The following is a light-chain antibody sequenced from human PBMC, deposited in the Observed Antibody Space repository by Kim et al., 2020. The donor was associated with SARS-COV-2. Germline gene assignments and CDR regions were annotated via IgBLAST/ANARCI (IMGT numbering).Light chain of an antibody. Sequence: DIQMTQSPSSLSASVGDRVTITCRASHNINNYLNWYQQNLGKAPKLLIYAASTLESGVPSRFSGTTSGTDFTLTISDLQPEDFATYYCQQSNTTPLTFGGGTKVEIK. CDR2: AAS. V-gene: IGKV1-39*01. J-gene: IGKJ4*01. CDR3: QQSNTTPLT. CDR1: HNINNY.